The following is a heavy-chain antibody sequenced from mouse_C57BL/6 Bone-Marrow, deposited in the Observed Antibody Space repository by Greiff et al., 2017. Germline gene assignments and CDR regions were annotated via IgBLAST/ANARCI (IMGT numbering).Heavy chain of an antibody. CDR3: TLYSNWFAY. J-gene: IGHJ3*01. D-gene: IGHD2-5*01. Sequence: VHVKQSGAELVRPGASVKLSCTASGFNIKDDYMHWVKQRPEQGLEWIGWIDPENGDTEYASKFQGKATITSDTSSNTAYLQLSSLTSEDTAVYYCTLYSNWFAYWGQGTLVTVSA. V-gene: IGHV14-4*01. CDR1: GFNIKDDY. CDR2: IDPENGDT.